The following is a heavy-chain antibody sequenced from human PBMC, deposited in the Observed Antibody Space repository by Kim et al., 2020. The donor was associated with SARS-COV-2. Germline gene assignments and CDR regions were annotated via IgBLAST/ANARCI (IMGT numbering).Heavy chain of an antibody. CDR2: IYYSGST. Sequence: WETLSLTCTVSGGSISSYYWSWIRQPPGKGLEWIGYIYYSGSTNYNPSLKSRVTISVDTSKNQFSLKLRSVTAADTAVYYCASLWAMVRGVYYSGMGVLGQGTKGTVSS. D-gene: IGHD3-10*01. CDR3: ASLWAMVRGVYYSGMGV. CDR1: GGSISSYY. J-gene: IGHJ6*02. V-gene: IGHV4-59*08.